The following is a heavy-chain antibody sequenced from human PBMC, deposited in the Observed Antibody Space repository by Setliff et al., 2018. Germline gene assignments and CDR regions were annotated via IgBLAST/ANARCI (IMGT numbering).Heavy chain of an antibody. V-gene: IGHV1-18*01. D-gene: IGHD3-22*01. CDR1: GYTFTNYG. J-gene: IGHJ4*02. Sequence: VASVKVSCQASGYTFTNYGITWVRQAPGRGLEWMGWINNYSFKTTYAQKFLDRVTITTDTSATTAYMELGSLRSDDTAVYYCARINFYVSSGYYYAPELWGQATLVTVSS. CDR3: ARINFYVSSGYYYAPEL. CDR2: INNYSFKT.